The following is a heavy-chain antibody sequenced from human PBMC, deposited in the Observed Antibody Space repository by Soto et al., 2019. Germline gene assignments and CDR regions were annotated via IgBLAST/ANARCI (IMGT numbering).Heavy chain of an antibody. CDR2: INPSSGGT. V-gene: IGHV1-2*02. Sequence: GASVKVSCKASVYTFTAYYIHWVRQAPGQGLEWMGWINPSSGGTNYAQKFHGRVTMTRDTSVTTAYMEMSSLTSDDTAVYYCARERFSSSWWRDAFDIWGHGTMVTVSS. J-gene: IGHJ3*02. CDR3: ARERFSSSWWRDAFDI. D-gene: IGHD6-13*01. CDR1: VYTFTAYY.